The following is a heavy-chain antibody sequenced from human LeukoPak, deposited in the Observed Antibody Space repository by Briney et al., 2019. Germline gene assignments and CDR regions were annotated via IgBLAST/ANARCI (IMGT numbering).Heavy chain of an antibody. J-gene: IGHJ4*02. Sequence: ASVKVSCKASGYTFINYYIHWVRQAPGQGLEWMGIINPSGGSISNAQKFQGRVSMTSDTSTSTVYMELSSLRSEDTAVYYCVRSLRDDTGHWGQGTLVTVSS. CDR2: INPSGGSI. V-gene: IGHV1-46*01. CDR1: GYTFINYY. CDR3: VRSLRDDTGH. D-gene: IGHD5-24*01.